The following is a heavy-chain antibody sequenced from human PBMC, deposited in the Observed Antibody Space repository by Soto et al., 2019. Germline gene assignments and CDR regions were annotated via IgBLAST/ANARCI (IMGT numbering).Heavy chain of an antibody. J-gene: IGHJ4*02. Sequence: EVQLLESGGGLVQPGGSLRLSCAASGFTFSSYAMSWVRQAPGKGLEWVSAISGSGGDTYYEDSVKGRFTISRDNSQKALYLQVNSLRVEDTAVYYCARETPHQLLSVDYWGQGTLVTVSS. CDR2: ISGSGGDT. CDR1: GFTFSSYA. CDR3: ARETPHQLLSVDY. D-gene: IGHD2-2*01. V-gene: IGHV3-23*01.